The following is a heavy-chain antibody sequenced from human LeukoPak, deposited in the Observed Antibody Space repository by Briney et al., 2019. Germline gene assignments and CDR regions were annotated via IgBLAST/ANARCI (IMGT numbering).Heavy chain of an antibody. CDR3: ARVSGYSYGTLFDY. J-gene: IGHJ4*02. CDR1: VFTVSSNY. CDR2: IYSGGST. Sequence: GGSLRLSCAASVFTVSSNYMSWVRQAPGKGLEWVSVIYSGGSTYYADSVKGRFTISRDNSKNTLYLQMKSLRAEDTAVYYCARVSGYSYGTLFDYWGQGTLVIVSS. V-gene: IGHV3-53*01. D-gene: IGHD5-18*01.